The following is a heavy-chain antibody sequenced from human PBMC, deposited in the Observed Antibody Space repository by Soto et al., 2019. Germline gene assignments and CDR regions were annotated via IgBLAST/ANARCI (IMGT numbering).Heavy chain of an antibody. Sequence: WGSMRLSCVTSGFTFTKYSMNWVRQAPGKGLEWVSYISYSGETKYYADSLKGRYAVSRDDAKNSVYLQMNSLRDEDTAFYYCVRGVVVVVGSTAENFDHWGQGTLVTVSS. D-gene: IGHD2-15*01. V-gene: IGHV3-48*02. CDR1: GFTFTKYS. CDR3: VRGVVVVVGSTAENFDH. J-gene: IGHJ4*02. CDR2: ISYSGETK.